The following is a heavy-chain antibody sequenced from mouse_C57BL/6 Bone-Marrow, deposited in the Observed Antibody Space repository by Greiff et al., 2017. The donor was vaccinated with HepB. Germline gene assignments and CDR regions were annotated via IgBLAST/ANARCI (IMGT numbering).Heavy chain of an antibody. Sequence: VQLQQSGAELVRPGASVKLSCTASGFNIKDDYMHWVKQRPEQGLEWIGWIDPENGDTEYASKFQGKATITADTSSNTAYLQLSSLTSEDTAVYYCTTPYYGSSSLAYWGQGTLVTVSA. D-gene: IGHD1-1*01. CDR2: IDPENGDT. CDR3: TTPYYGSSSLAY. J-gene: IGHJ3*01. CDR1: GFNIKDDY. V-gene: IGHV14-4*01.